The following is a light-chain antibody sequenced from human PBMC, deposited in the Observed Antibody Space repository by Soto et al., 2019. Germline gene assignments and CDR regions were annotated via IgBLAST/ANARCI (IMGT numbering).Light chain of an antibody. Sequence: EIVMTQSPATLSVSPGERATISCRASQSVSSSLAWFQQKPGQAPRLLIYAASARATGIAARLSGSGSGTEFTLTISSLQSEDFAVYYCLQHKSWPFTFGQGTKLELK. CDR2: AAS. J-gene: IGKJ2*01. CDR3: LQHKSWPFT. CDR1: QSVSSS. V-gene: IGKV3-15*01.